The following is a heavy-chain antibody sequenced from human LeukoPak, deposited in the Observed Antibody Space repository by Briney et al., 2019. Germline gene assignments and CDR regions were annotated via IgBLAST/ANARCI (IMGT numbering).Heavy chain of an antibody. CDR3: AREDWGPDY. V-gene: IGHV3-7*01. CDR2: IKQDGSQK. J-gene: IGHJ4*02. CDR1: GFTFTGYW. D-gene: IGHD7-27*01. Sequence: PGESLRLSCAASGFTFTGYWMVWVRQAPGKGLEWVANIKQDGSQKHYVDSVKGRFTISRDNAKKSLYLQMNNLRAEDTGVYYCAREDWGPDYWGQGTLVTVSS.